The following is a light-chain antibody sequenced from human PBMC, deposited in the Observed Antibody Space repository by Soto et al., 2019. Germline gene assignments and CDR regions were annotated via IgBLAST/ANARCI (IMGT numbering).Light chain of an antibody. Sequence: DVVMTQSPLSLPVTLGQPASISCRSSQSLVYSDGNTYLNWFQQRPGQSPRRLIYKVSNRDSGVPDRFSGSGSCTDFTLKIRRVEAEDVGVYYCVQGTHWPITFGQGTRLEIK. CDR2: KVS. V-gene: IGKV2-30*01. CDR1: QSLVYSDGNTY. J-gene: IGKJ5*01. CDR3: VQGTHWPIT.